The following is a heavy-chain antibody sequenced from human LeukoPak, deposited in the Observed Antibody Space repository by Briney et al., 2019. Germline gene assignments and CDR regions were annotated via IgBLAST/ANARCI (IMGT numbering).Heavy chain of an antibody. CDR2: IIPIFGTA. CDR1: GGTFSSYA. D-gene: IGHD5-18*01. V-gene: IGHV1-69*05. CDR3: ARVAKRGYSYGLGPY. Sequence: SVKVSCKASGGTFSSYAISWVRQAPGQGLEWMGRIIPIFGTANYAQKFQGRVTITTDESTSTAYMELSSLRSEDTAVYYCARVAKRGYSYGLGPYWGQGTLVTVSS. J-gene: IGHJ4*02.